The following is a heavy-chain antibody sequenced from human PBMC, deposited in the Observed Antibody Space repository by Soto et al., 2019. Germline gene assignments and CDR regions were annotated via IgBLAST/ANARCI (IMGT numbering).Heavy chain of an antibody. D-gene: IGHD2-2*01. CDR1: GFTFSSYS. J-gene: IGHJ4*02. CDR3: ARLPADIVVVPAAIYFDY. Sequence: GGSLRLSCAASGFTFSSYSMNWVRQAPGKGLEWVSSISSSSSYIYYADSVKGRFTISRDNAKNSLYLQMNSLRAEDTAVYYCARLPADIVVVPAAIYFDYWGQGTLVTVSS. V-gene: IGHV3-21*01. CDR2: ISSSSSYI.